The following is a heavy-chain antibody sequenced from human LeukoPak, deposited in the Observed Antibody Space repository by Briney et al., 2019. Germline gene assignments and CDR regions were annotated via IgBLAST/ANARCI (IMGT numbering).Heavy chain of an antibody. D-gene: IGHD3-9*01. CDR1: GFTFSSYA. Sequence: GGSLRLSCAASGFTFSSYAMSWVRQAPGKGLEWVSAISGSGGSTYYADSVKGRFTISRDNSKNTLYLQMNSLRAEDTAVYYCAKLPKYYDILTAYYYYYGMDVWGQGTTVTVSS. J-gene: IGHJ6*02. CDR3: AKLPKYYDILTAYYYYYGMDV. CDR2: ISGSGGST. V-gene: IGHV3-23*01.